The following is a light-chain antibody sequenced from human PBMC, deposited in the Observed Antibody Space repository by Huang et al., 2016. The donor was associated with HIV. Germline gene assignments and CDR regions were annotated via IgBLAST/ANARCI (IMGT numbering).Light chain of an antibody. Sequence: EIVMTQSPATLSVSPGERATLSCRASQIVSSNLAWYQQKPGQAPRRLIYGASTRATGIPTSFSGSGSGTEFTLTISSLQSEDFAVYYCQQYNTWPRTFGQGTKVEIK. V-gene: IGKV3-15*01. CDR1: QIVSSN. J-gene: IGKJ1*01. CDR3: QQYNTWPRT. CDR2: GAS.